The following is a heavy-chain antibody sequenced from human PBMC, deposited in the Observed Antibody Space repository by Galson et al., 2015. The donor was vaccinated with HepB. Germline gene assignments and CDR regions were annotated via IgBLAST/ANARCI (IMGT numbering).Heavy chain of an antibody. J-gene: IGHJ6*02. Sequence: QSGAEMKKPGESLRISCKGSGYSFTSYWISWVRQMPGKGLEWMGRIDPSDSYTNYSPSFQGHVTISADKSISTAYLQWSSLKASDTAMYYCAGSNTYCSSTSCYVGDYYYYGMDVWGQGTTVTVSS. CDR3: AGSNTYCSSTSCYVGDYYYYGMDV. CDR1: GYSFTSYW. D-gene: IGHD2-2*01. CDR2: IDPSDSYT. V-gene: IGHV5-10-1*01.